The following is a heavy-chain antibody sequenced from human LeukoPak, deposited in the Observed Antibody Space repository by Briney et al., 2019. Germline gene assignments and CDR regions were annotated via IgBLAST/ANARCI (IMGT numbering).Heavy chain of an antibody. J-gene: IGHJ4*02. Sequence: SETLSLTCAVYGGSFSGYYWSWIRQPPGKGLEWIGEINHSGSTNYNPSLKSRVTISVDTSKNQFSLKLSSVTAADTAVYYCARGRGVTGYYWGQGTLATVSS. D-gene: IGHD1-20*01. CDR3: ARGRGVTGYY. CDR2: INHSGST. CDR1: GGSFSGYY. V-gene: IGHV4-34*01.